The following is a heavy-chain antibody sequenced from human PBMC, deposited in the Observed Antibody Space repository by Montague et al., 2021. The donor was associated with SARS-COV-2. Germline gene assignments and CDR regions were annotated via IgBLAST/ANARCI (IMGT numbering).Heavy chain of an antibody. J-gene: IGHJ4*02. CDR2: ISISGIT. V-gene: IGHV4-61*02. Sequence: TLSLTCTVSGGSISSGSYYWSWIRQPAGKGLEWLGRISISGITNYNPSLKSRVTISVDTSKNQFSLKLSSVTAADTAVYYCARDIAVAGLFDYWGQGTLVTAAS. CDR1: GGSISSGSYY. D-gene: IGHD6-19*01. CDR3: ARDIAVAGLFDY.